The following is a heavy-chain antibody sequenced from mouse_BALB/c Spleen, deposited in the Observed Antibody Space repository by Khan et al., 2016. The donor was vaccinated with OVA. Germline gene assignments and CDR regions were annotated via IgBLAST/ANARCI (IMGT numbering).Heavy chain of an antibody. CDR1: GFTFSSYG. CDR3: ARTITTAKEDYYAMDY. D-gene: IGHD1-2*01. V-gene: IGHV5-6*01. CDR2: ISSGGHYT. Sequence: EVELVESGGDLVKPGGSLKLSCAASGFTFSSYGMSWVRQTPDKRLEWVATISSGGHYTYFPDRVRGRFTFSRDNAKNTLYLQMSSLKSEDTAMYYCARTITTAKEDYYAMDYWGQGTSVTVSS. J-gene: IGHJ4*01.